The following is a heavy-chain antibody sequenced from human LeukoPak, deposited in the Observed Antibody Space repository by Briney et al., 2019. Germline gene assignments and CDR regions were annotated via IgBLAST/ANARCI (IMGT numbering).Heavy chain of an antibody. D-gene: IGHD2-2*01. CDR1: GGSISSYY. CDR3: APEYPGIWAFDI. Sequence: PSETLSLTCTVSGGSISSYYWSWIRQPPGKGLEWIGYIYYSGSTNYNPSLKSRVTISVDTSKNQFSLKLSSVTAADTAVYYCAPEYPGIWAFDIWGQGTMVTVSS. CDR2: IYYSGST. J-gene: IGHJ3*02. V-gene: IGHV4-59*01.